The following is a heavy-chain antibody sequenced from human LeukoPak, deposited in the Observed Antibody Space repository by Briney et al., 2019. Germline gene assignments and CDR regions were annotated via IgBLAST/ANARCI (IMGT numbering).Heavy chain of an antibody. V-gene: IGHV3-66*01. CDR2: IKNDGTA. Sequence: GGSLRLSCAASGFTVSSKYMRWVRQAPGKGLECVSLIKNDGTASYADSVKDRFFISRDNSRNTLYLQMNGLRAEDTAVYYCARRRGDYGEGELDYWGQGTLVTVSS. CDR3: ARRRGDYGEGELDY. J-gene: IGHJ4*02. CDR1: GFTVSSKY. D-gene: IGHD4-17*01.